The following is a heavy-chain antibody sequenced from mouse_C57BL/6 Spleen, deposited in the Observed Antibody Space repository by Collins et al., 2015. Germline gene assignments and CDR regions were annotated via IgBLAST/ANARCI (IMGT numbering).Heavy chain of an antibody. CDR1: GYSITSGHS. J-gene: IGHJ2*01. CDR3: ALALGVFDY. Sequence: DVQLQESGPDLVKPSQSLSLTCTVSGYSITSGHSWHWIRQFPGNKLEWMGYIHSSGSTNYNPSLKSRISITRDTSKNQFFLQLNSVTTEDTATYYCALALGVFDYWGQGTTLTVSS. CDR2: IHSSGST. V-gene: IGHV3-1*02.